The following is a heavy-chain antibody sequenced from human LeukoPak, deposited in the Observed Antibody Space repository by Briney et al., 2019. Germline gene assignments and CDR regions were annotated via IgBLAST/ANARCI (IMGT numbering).Heavy chain of an antibody. J-gene: IGHJ4*02. CDR2: IIPILGTA. Sequence: GASVKVSCKASGGTFSSYAISWVRQAPGQGLEWMGGIIPILGTANYAQKFQGRVTITADESTSTAYMELSGLRSEDTAVYYCARAPNYYDTLLSYWGQGTLVTVSS. V-gene: IGHV1-69*01. D-gene: IGHD3-22*01. CDR3: ARAPNYYDTLLSY. CDR1: GGTFSSYA.